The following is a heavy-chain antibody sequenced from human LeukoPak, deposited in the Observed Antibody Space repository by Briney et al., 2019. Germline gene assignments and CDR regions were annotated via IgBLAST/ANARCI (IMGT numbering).Heavy chain of an antibody. D-gene: IGHD1-26*01. CDR3: AREDDTGRYMGDDAFDI. CDR1: GGTFNSYA. CDR2: IIPMSDTA. V-gene: IGHV1-69*06. Sequence: GASVNVSCKASGGTFNSYAISWVRQAPGQGLEWMGGIIPMSDTANYPQKFRGRLTITADIPTSTVYMELSSLRSEDTAVYYCAREDDTGRYMGDDAFDIWGQGTMVTVSS. J-gene: IGHJ3*02.